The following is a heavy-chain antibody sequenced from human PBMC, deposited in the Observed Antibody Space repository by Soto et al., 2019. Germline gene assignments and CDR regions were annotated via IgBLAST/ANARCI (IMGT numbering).Heavy chain of an antibody. V-gene: IGHV3-33*01. CDR3: ARDRGTVVVHDAFDI. J-gene: IGHJ3*02. Sequence: QVQLVESGGGVVQPGRSLRLSCAASGFTFSSYGMHWVRQAPGKGLEWVAVIWYDGSNKYYADSVKGRFTISRDNSKNRRYLQMNSLRAEDTAVYYCARDRGTVVVHDAFDIWGQGTMVTVSS. D-gene: IGHD2-15*01. CDR1: GFTFSSYG. CDR2: IWYDGSNK.